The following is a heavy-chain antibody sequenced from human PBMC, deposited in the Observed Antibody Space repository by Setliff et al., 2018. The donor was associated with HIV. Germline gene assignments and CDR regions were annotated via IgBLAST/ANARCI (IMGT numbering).Heavy chain of an antibody. CDR3: VRHISPVDAFDV. CDR1: GASINTINHL. J-gene: IGHJ3*01. CDR2: VYFTGDA. Sequence: SETLSLTCAVSGASINTINHLWDWISQPPGKGLEWIGSVYFTGDAYYNPSLKSRVTLSVDTSKNLFSLELRSVTAADTAVYYCVRHISPVDAFDVWGQGTMVTVSS. D-gene: IGHD3-3*02. V-gene: IGHV4-39*01.